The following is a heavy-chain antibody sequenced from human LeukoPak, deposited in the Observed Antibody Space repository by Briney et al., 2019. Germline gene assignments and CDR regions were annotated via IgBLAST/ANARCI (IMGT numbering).Heavy chain of an antibody. CDR2: ISWNSGSI. V-gene: IGHV3-9*01. J-gene: IGHJ4*02. Sequence: PGGSLRLSCAASGFTFDDYAMHWVRQAPGEGLEWVSGISWNSGSIGYADSVKGRFTISRDNAKNSLYLQMNSLRAEDTALYYCAKGASTTVTTFFDYWGQGTLVTVSS. D-gene: IGHD4-17*01. CDR1: GFTFDDYA. CDR3: AKGASTTVTTFFDY.